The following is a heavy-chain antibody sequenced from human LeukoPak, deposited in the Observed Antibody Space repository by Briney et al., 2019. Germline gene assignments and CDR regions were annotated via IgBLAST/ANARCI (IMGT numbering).Heavy chain of an antibody. J-gene: IGHJ5*02. CDR3: ARGVAGP. V-gene: IGHV3-11*06. CDR1: GFTFSDYY. CDR2: ISSSGSYT. Sequence: GGSLGLSCAASGFTFSDYYMNWIRQAPGRGLEWVSYISSSGSYTNYADSVKGRFTISRDNAKNSLYLQMSSLRAEDTAVYYCARGVAGPWGQGTLVTVSS. D-gene: IGHD6-19*01.